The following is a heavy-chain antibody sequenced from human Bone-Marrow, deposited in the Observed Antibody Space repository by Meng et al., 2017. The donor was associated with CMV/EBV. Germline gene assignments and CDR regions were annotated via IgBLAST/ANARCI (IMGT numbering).Heavy chain of an antibody. CDR2: ISSSRSDK. V-gene: IGHV3-21*05. CDR1: GFTFSSYC. Sequence: GESLKISCAASGFTFSSYCMSWVRQAPGKGLEWVANISSSRSDKYYVDSVKGRFTISRDNAKNSLYLQMNSLRAEDTAVYYCARRGVDDDCGGPGTLVTVSS. J-gene: IGHJ4*02. D-gene: IGHD2-15*01. CDR3: ARRGVDDDC.